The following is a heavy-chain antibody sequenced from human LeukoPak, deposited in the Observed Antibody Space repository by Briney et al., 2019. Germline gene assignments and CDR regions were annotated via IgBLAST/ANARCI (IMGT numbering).Heavy chain of an antibody. Sequence: SETLSLTCTVSGDSISSGDYYWSWIRQPAGKGLEWIGRISSSGSTNYNPSLKSRVTISVDTSKNQFSLKLSSVTAADTAVYFCARGPYSYDTGAFDIWGQGTMVTVSS. V-gene: IGHV4-61*02. D-gene: IGHD3-22*01. CDR1: GDSISSGDYY. CDR3: ARGPYSYDTGAFDI. J-gene: IGHJ3*02. CDR2: ISSSGST.